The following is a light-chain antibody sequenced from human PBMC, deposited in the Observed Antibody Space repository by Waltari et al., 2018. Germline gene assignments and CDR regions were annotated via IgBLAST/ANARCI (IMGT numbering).Light chain of an antibody. CDR1: QSISSS. J-gene: IGKJ1*01. V-gene: IGKV1-5*01. Sequence: DIQMTQSPSTLSASVGDRLTITCRASQSISSSLAWYQQKPGKAPKVLIYDASTLERGFPSRFGGSGSGTEFTLTISSLQPDDSATYYCQRYNGRSGTFGQGTKVEIK. CDR3: QRYNGRSGT. CDR2: DAS.